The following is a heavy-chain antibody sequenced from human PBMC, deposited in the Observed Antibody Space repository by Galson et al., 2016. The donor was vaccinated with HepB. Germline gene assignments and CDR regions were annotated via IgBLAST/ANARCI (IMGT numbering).Heavy chain of an antibody. CDR3: AHAWELDPFDY. CDR2: IFWDDDK. Sequence: PALVKPTQTLTLTCTFSGFSLTTSGVGVGWIRQPPGKALEWLALIFWDDDKRYSPSLKSRLTITKDTSKNQVVLTMTNMDPVDTATHYCAHAWELDPFDYWGQGTLVTVSS. J-gene: IGHJ4*02. V-gene: IGHV2-5*02. CDR1: GFSLTTSGVG. D-gene: IGHD1-26*01.